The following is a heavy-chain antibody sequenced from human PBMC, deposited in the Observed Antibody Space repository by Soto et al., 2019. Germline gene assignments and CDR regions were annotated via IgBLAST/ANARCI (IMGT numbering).Heavy chain of an antibody. CDR3: ARGPPAARPAAYYYYGMDV. Sequence: SETLSLTCAVYGGSFSGYYWSWIRQPPGKGLEWIGEINHSGSTNYNPSLKSRVTISVDTSKNQFSLKLSSVTAADTAVYYCARGPPAARPAAYYYYGMDVWGQGTTVTAP. CDR2: INHSGST. D-gene: IGHD6-6*01. J-gene: IGHJ6*02. V-gene: IGHV4-34*01. CDR1: GGSFSGYY.